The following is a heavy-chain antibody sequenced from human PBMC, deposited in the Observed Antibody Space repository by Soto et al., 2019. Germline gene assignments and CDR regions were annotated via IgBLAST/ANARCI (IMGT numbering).Heavy chain of an antibody. J-gene: IGHJ4*02. V-gene: IGHV4-30-4*01. D-gene: IGHD3-22*01. CDR2: IFHSGST. CDR1: GDSFSGADYY. Sequence: QVQLQESGPGLVKPSQTLSLSCTLSGDSFSGADYYWSWIRQPPGKGLEWIGYIFHSGSTSYHPSLKWRITISLDASKHQLSLNLRSVTVADPAVYYCARGRGYYYGSSGYPFDLWGQGTLVTVSS. CDR3: ARGRGYYYGSSGYPFDL.